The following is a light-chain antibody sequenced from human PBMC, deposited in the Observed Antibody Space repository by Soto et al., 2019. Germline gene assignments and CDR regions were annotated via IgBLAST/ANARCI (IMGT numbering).Light chain of an antibody. CDR2: SNN. J-gene: IGLJ1*01. CDR1: SSNIGSNT. V-gene: IGLV1-44*01. CDR3: AAWDDGLNGFWV. Sequence: QSVLTQPPSASGTPGQRVASSCSGRSSNIGSNTVNWYQQLPGTAPKVLIYSNNQRPSGVPDRFSGSKSGTSASLAISGLQSEDEADYYCAAWDDGLNGFWVFGTGTKVTVL.